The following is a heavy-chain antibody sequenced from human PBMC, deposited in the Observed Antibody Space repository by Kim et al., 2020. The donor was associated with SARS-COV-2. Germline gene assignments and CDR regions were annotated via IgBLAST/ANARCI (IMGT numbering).Heavy chain of an antibody. D-gene: IGHD3-10*01. CDR2: GST. CDR3: AKEVRGVLQ. Sequence: GSTYYADSVKGRFTISRDNSKNTLYLQMNSLRAEETAVYYCAKEVRGVLQWGQGTLVTVSS. J-gene: IGHJ4*02. V-gene: IGHV3-23*01.